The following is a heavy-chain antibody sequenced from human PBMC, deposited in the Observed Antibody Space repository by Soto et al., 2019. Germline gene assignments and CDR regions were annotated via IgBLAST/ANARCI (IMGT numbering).Heavy chain of an antibody. CDR2: INPHTGAT. J-gene: IGHJ4*02. V-gene: IGHV1-2*02. CDR1: GYTFTDYY. Sequence: QVQLVQSGAEVKKPGASVKVSCKASGYTFTDYYVHWVRQAPGQGLEGMGWINPHTGATTYALKFQGRVSMTRDTYISTAFMELSTLRPDDTAVYYCARTGPGNYYQRSGYWGQGPLVTASS. CDR3: ARTGPGNYYQRSGY. D-gene: IGHD3-10*01.